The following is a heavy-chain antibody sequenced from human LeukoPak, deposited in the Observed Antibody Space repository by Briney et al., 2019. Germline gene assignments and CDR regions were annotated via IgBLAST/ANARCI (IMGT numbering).Heavy chain of an antibody. J-gene: IGHJ6*03. CDR1: GGTFSSYA. CDR3: AREGATVATYYYYYYMDV. Sequence: ASVKVSCKASGGTFSSYAISWVRQAPGQGLEWMGRIIPIFGTANYAQKFQGRVTITTDESTSTAYMELSSLRSEDTAVYYCAREGATVATYYYYYYMDVWGKGTTVTVSS. V-gene: IGHV1-69*05. CDR2: IIPIFGTA. D-gene: IGHD4-17*01.